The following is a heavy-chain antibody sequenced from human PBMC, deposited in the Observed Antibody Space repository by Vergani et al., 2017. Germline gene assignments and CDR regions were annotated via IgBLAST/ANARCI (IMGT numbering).Heavy chain of an antibody. CDR3: ARMGGYDEGDAFRIGYFDS. J-gene: IGHJ4*02. V-gene: IGHV4-31*03. Sequence: QVQLQESGSGLVKPSQTLSLTCSVSGDSISSGVYYWNWIRQHPGKGLEWIGYIYSTGSTHHNPSLRRRINMSVDTSKNQFSLKLNSVTAADTAMYYCARMGGYDEGDAFRIGYFDSWGQGTLVTVSS. CDR1: GDSISSGVYY. D-gene: IGHD3-22*01. CDR2: IYSTGST.